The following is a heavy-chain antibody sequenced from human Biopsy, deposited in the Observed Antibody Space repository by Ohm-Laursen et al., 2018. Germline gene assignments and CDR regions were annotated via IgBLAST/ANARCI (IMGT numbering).Heavy chain of an antibody. CDR3: AKDRDLNVLTWFDP. CDR1: GFTFGHYA. Sequence: SLRLSCSASGFTFGHYALHWVRQAPGTGLEWLSLIWYDGTNEDYADSVKGRFTISRDNSKNTLFLQLSSLRAEDTAVYHCAKDRDLNVLTWFDPWGQGTLVTVSS. D-gene: IGHD2-8*02. CDR2: IWYDGTNE. J-gene: IGHJ5*01. V-gene: IGHV3-33*04.